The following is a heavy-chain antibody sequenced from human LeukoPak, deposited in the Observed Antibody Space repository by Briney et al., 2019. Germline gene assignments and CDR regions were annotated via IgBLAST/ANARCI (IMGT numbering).Heavy chain of an antibody. J-gene: IGHJ4*02. V-gene: IGHV3-21*01. CDR2: ISSSSSYI. Sequence: GGSLRLSCAASGFTFSSYSMNWVRQAPGKGLEWVSSISSSSSYIYYADSVKGRLTISRDNAKNSLYLQMNSLRAEDTAVYYCARGREEMWFSSSWYYFDYWGQGTLVTVSS. CDR1: GFTFSSYS. D-gene: IGHD6-13*01. CDR3: ARGREEMWFSSSWYYFDY.